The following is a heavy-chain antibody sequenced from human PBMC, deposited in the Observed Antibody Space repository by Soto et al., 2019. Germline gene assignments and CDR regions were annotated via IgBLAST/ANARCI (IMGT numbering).Heavy chain of an antibody. V-gene: IGHV1-69*11. CDR3: AGRPQPRYTADPYAVDV. CDR2: IVPSLDTT. D-gene: IGHD3-16*02. J-gene: IGHJ6*02. CDR1: GGTFSSSG. Sequence: QVHLVQSGTEVKKPGSSVKVSCKASGGTFSSSGFSWVRQAPGQGLEWMGMIVPSLDTTNYAQKFQARVTITADEVTSTAYMELRSLRSEDTAVYYCAGRPQPRYTADPYAVDVWGQGTRVIVSS.